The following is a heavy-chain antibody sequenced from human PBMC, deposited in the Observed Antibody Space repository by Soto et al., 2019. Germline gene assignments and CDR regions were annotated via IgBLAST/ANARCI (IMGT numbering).Heavy chain of an antibody. CDR3: ARAGSDYGGNSGWFDP. D-gene: IGHD4-17*01. CDR1: GYTFTGYY. V-gene: IGHV1-2*04. CDR2: INPNSGGT. J-gene: IGHJ5*02. Sequence: ASVKVSCKASGYTFTGYYMHWVRQAPGQGLEWMGWINPNSGGTNYAQKFQGWVTMTRDTSISTAYMELSRLRSDDTAVYYCARAGSDYGGNSGWFDPWGQGTLVTVSS.